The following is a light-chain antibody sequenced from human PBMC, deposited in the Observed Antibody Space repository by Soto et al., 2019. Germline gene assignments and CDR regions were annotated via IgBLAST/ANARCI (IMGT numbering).Light chain of an antibody. CDR2: GNS. J-gene: IGLJ2*01. CDR3: QSYDSILSGSEV. V-gene: IGLV1-40*01. Sequence: QAVVTQPPSVSGAPGQRVTISCTGSSSNIGAGYDVHWYQQLPGTAPKLLIYGNSNRPSGVPDRFSGSKSGTSASLAITGLQADDEADYYCQSYDSILSGSEVFGGGTKLTVL. CDR1: SSNIGAGYD.